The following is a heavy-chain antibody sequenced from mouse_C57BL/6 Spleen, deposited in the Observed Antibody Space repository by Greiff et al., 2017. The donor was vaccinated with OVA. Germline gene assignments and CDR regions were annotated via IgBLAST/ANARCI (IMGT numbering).Heavy chain of an antibody. CDR1: GFSLTSYG. Sequence: QVQLKESGPGLVQPSQSLSITCTVSGFSLTSYGVHWVRQSPGKGLEWLGVIWSGGSTDYNAAFISRLSISKDNSKSQVFFKMNSLQADDTAIYYCASLYSNYVGYAMDYWGQGTSVTVSS. D-gene: IGHD2-5*01. J-gene: IGHJ4*01. CDR2: IWSGGST. V-gene: IGHV2-2*01. CDR3: ASLYSNYVGYAMDY.